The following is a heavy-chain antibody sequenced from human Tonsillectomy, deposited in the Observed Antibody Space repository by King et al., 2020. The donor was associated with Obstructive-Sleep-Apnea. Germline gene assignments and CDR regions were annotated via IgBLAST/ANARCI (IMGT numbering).Heavy chain of an antibody. J-gene: IGHJ4*02. Sequence: VQLVESGGDLVHPGGSLRLSCAASGFTLSEYNMNWVRQAPGKGLEWISYISSSSTTIYYADFVKGRFTISRDNTENSLYLQMSSLIAEDTAVYYCARVERIQLWSTTTGGVDYWGQGTLVTVSS. D-gene: IGHD5-18*01. V-gene: IGHV3-48*04. CDR3: ARVERIQLWSTTTGGVDY. CDR1: GFTLSEYN. CDR2: ISSSSTTI.